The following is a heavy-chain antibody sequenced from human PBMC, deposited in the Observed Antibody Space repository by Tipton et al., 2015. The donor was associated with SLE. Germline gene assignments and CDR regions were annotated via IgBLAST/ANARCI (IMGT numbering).Heavy chain of an antibody. Sequence: QLVQSGGEVKKPGASLKVSCKASGYTFTTYDITWVRQAPGQGLEWMGWISTFDGYTNYAQNLQGRVTLTTDTSSDTAYMELRSLRSDDTAVYYCATSSGVGDSRRFDPWGQGTLVTVSS. V-gene: IGHV1-18*01. CDR3: ATSSGVGDSRRFDP. CDR1: GYTFTTYD. D-gene: IGHD4-17*01. CDR2: ISTFDGYT. J-gene: IGHJ5*02.